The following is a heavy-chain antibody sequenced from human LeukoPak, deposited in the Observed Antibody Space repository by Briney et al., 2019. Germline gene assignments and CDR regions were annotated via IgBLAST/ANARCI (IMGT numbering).Heavy chain of an antibody. D-gene: IGHD5-12*01. CDR1: GGSFSGYY. CDR3: ARGLRPYSGYDFLRY. V-gene: IGHV4-34*01. Sequence: NPSETLSLTCAVYGGSFSGYYWSWIRQPPGKGLEWIGEINHSGSTNYNASLKSRVTISVDTSKNQFSLKLSSVTAADTAVYYCARGLRPYSGYDFLRYWGQGTLVTASS. J-gene: IGHJ4*02. CDR2: INHSGST.